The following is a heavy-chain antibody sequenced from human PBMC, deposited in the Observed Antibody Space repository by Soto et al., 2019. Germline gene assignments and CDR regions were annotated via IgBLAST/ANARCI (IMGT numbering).Heavy chain of an antibody. CDR2: IYYSGST. J-gene: IGHJ4*02. V-gene: IGHV4-59*08. Sequence: SETLSLTCTVSGGSISSYYWSWIRQPPGKGLEWIGYIYYSGSTNYNPSLKSRVTISVDTSKNQFSLKLSSVTAADTAVYYCARLSSSGSDYWGQGTLVTVSS. CDR1: GGSISSYY. D-gene: IGHD6-19*01. CDR3: ARLSSSGSDY.